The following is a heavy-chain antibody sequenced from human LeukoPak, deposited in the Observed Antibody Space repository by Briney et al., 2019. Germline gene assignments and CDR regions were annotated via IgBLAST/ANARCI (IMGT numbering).Heavy chain of an antibody. Sequence: WGSLRLSCAASRFTLSTYWMNWVRQAPGKGLEWVAHIKQDGSQEYYVDSVKGRFTISRDSANNSLYLQMNSLRAEDTAVYYCARGVPYDSWSGPHYSDYWGQGTLVTVSS. CDR3: ARGVPYDSWSGPHYSDY. CDR2: IKQDGSQE. D-gene: IGHD3-3*01. J-gene: IGHJ4*02. V-gene: IGHV3-7*01. CDR1: RFTLSTYW.